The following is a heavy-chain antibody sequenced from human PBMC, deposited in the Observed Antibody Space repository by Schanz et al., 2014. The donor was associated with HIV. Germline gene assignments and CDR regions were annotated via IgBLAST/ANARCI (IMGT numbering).Heavy chain of an antibody. V-gene: IGHV3-30*18. J-gene: IGHJ6*04. D-gene: IGHD1-7*01. CDR2: ISYDGSNK. Sequence: QVQLVESGGGVVQPGRSLRLSCAASGFTFSSYGMHWVRQAPGKGLEWVAVISYDGSNKYYADSVKGRFTISRDNSKNTLYLQMNSLRAEDTAVYYCAKDRITGTTGVPYYYYGMDVWGKG. CDR3: AKDRITGTTGVPYYYYGMDV. CDR1: GFTFSSYG.